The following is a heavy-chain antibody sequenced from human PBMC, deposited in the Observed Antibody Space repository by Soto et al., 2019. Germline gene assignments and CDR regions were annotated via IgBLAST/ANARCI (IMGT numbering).Heavy chain of an antibody. Sequence: ASVKVSCKASGYSFTAYYIHWVRQAPGQGLEWMGWINPSSGRTKNSPNFQGRVTMTRDTSVTTVYMEVNWLRSDDTAVYYCACDWGQNSGYCWGQGNLVTLSS. CDR1: GYSFTAYY. CDR2: INPSSGRT. V-gene: IGHV1-2*02. D-gene: IGHD6-19*01. CDR3: ACDWGQNSGYC. J-gene: IGHJ4*02.